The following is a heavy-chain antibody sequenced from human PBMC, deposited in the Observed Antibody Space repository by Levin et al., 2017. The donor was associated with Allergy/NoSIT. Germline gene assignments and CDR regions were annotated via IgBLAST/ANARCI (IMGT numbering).Heavy chain of an antibody. V-gene: IGHV1-18*01. Sequence: ASVKVSCKASGYNFTNYGISWVRQAPVQGLEWMGWISAYNGNTNYAQKFQGRVTMTIQTSTNTAYMELRSLRSDDTAVYYCARVGIDFWGVYQKSWGYMDVWGQGTTVTVSS. CDR1: GYNFTNYG. CDR2: ISAYNGNT. J-gene: IGHJ6*03. D-gene: IGHD3-3*01. CDR3: ARVGIDFWGVYQKSWGYMDV.